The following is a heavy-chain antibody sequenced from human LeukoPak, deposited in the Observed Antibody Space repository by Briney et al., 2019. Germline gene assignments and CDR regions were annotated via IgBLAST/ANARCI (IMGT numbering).Heavy chain of an antibody. V-gene: IGHV3-74*01. CDR1: GFTFTSYW. CDR3: AKSQLYYGSFDY. CDR2: INSDGSST. D-gene: IGHD3-10*01. J-gene: IGHJ4*02. Sequence: GGSLRLSCAASGFTFTSYWMHWVGQDPGKGLVWVSRINSDGSSTSYADSVKGRFTISRDNAKNTLYLQMNSLRAEDTAVYYCAKSQLYYGSFDYWGQGTLVTVSS.